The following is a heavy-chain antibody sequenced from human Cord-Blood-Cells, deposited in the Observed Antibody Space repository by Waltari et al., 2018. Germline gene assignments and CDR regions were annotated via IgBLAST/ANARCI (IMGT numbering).Heavy chain of an antibody. Sequence: QVQLVQSGAEVKKPGASVKVSCKASGYTFTGYYMHWVRQAPGQGLEWMGWINPNRGGTNYAQKFQGRVTMTRDTSISTAYMELSRLRSDDTAVYYCARDMAAAGWFDPWGQGTLVTVSS. J-gene: IGHJ5*02. V-gene: IGHV1-2*02. D-gene: IGHD6-13*01. CDR1: GYTFTGYY. CDR2: INPNRGGT. CDR3: ARDMAAAGWFDP.